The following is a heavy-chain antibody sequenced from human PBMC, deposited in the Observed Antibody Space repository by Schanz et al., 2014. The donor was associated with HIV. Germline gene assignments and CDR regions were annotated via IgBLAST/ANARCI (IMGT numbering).Heavy chain of an antibody. CDR3: AKRRATYYYDSSGYYGGAFDI. V-gene: IGHV3-9*01. J-gene: IGHJ3*02. CDR2: ISWNSGSI. D-gene: IGHD3-22*01. Sequence: VQLVESGGGLVQPGRSLRLSCAASGFTFDDYAMHWVRQAPGKGLEWVSGISWNSGSIGYADSVKGRFTISRDNAKNSLYLQMNSLRAEDTALYYCAKRRATYYYDSSGYYGGAFDIWGQGTMVTVSS. CDR1: GFTFDDYA.